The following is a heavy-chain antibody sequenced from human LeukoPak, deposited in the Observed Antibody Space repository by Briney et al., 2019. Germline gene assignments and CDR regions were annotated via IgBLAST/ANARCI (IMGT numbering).Heavy chain of an antibody. Sequence: SETLSLTCAVYGGSFSGYFWSWIRQPPGKGLEWIGEINRGGSTNSNPSLKSRVTISVDTSKNQFSLKLSSVTAADTAVYYCARGPADYNKLKPGDRDGYNYKSKRTPFDYWGQGILVTVSS. CDR1: GGSFSGYF. CDR2: INRGGST. V-gene: IGHV4-34*01. CDR3: ARGPADYNKLKPGDRDGYNYKSKRTPFDY. J-gene: IGHJ4*02. D-gene: IGHD5-24*01.